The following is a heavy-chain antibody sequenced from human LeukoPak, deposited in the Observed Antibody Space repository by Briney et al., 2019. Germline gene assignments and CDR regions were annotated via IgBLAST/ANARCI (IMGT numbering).Heavy chain of an antibody. J-gene: IGHJ4*02. V-gene: IGHV4-39*01. Sequence: SETLSLTCTVSGGSISSSSYYWGWIRQPPGKGLEWIGSIYYSGSTYYNPSLKSRVTISVDTSKNQFSLKLSSVTAADTAVYYCARRYSGGGYFDYWGQGTLVTVSS. CDR2: IYYSGST. CDR1: GGSISSSSYY. D-gene: IGHD2-21*01. CDR3: ARRYSGGGYFDY.